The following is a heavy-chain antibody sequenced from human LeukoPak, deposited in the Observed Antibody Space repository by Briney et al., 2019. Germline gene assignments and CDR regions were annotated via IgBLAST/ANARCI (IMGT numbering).Heavy chain of an antibody. V-gene: IGHV3-73*01. CDR1: GFTFSGSA. J-gene: IGHJ4*02. CDR2: IRSKANSYAT. D-gene: IGHD3-9*01. CDR3: TRPSLTGSPAVGQGGTSTTNFDY. Sequence: GGSLRLSCAASGFTFSGSAMHWVRQASGKGLEWVGRIRSKANSYATAYAASVKGRFTISRDDSKNTAYLQMNSLKTEDTAVYYCTRPSLTGSPAVGQGGTSTTNFDYWGQGTLVTVSS.